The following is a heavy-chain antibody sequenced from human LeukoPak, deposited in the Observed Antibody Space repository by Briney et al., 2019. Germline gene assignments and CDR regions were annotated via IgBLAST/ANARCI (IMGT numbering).Heavy chain of an antibody. V-gene: IGHV4-34*01. CDR3: ARGGGYYYGSGSRGCWFDP. D-gene: IGHD3-10*01. CDR2: INHRGST. Sequence: SETLSLTCAVYGGSFSGYYLSWIRQPPGKGLEWIGEINHRGSTNYNPSLKSRITISVDTSQNQSSLKLSSVTAADTAVYYCARGGGYYYGSGSRGCWFDPWGQGTLVTVSS. J-gene: IGHJ5*02. CDR1: GGSFSGYY.